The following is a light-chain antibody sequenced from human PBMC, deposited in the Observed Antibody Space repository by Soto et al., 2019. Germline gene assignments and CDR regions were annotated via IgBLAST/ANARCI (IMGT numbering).Light chain of an antibody. CDR3: MQALQTPYT. V-gene: IGKV2-28*01. J-gene: IGKJ2*01. Sequence: DIVMTQSPLSLPVNPGEPASISCRSSQSLLHSNGYNYLDWYLQKPGQSPQLLIYLGSNRASGVPDRFSGSGSGTDFTLKISRVEAEDVGVYYCMQALQTPYTLGQGTKLEIK. CDR2: LGS. CDR1: QSLLHSNGYNY.